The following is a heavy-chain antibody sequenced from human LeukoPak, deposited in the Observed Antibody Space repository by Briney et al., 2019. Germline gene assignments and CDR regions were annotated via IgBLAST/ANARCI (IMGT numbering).Heavy chain of an antibody. J-gene: IGHJ4*02. CDR3: ASATSLYGYFDY. CDR1: GYTFTSYD. D-gene: IGHD2-15*01. Sequence: GPVKVSCKASGYTFTSYDINWVRQATGQGLEWMGWMNPNSGNTGYAQKFQGRVTMTRNTSISTAYMELSSLRSEDTAVYYCASATSLYGYFDYWGQGTLVTVSS. CDR2: MNPNSGNT. V-gene: IGHV1-8*01.